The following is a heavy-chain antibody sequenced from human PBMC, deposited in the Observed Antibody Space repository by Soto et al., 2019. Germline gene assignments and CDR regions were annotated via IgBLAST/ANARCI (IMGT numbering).Heavy chain of an antibody. CDR1: GGTFSSYA. Sequence: QVQLVQSWAEVKKPGSSVKVSCKASGGTFSSYAISWVRQAPGQGLEWMGGIIPIFGTANYAQKFQCRVTITADKSTSTAYMELSSLSSEDTAVYYCARDGRRGYSYGGNADYWGQGTLVTVSS. CDR2: IIPIFGTA. D-gene: IGHD5-18*01. CDR3: ARDGRRGYSYGGNADY. J-gene: IGHJ4*02. V-gene: IGHV1-69*06.